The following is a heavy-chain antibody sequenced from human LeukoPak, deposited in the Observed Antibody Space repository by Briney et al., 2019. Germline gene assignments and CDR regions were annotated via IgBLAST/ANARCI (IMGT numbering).Heavy chain of an antibody. J-gene: IGHJ4*02. Sequence: ASVKVSCKASGGTFSNHAINWVRQAPGQGLEWMAGIIPILDITNYAQKFQGRVTITADTSTGTTYMELSNLISEDTAFYYCAILSDGAYCGGDCFYLDYWGQGTLVTVSS. CDR3: AILSDGAYCGGDCFYLDY. CDR1: GGTFSNHA. V-gene: IGHV1-69*10. D-gene: IGHD2-21*02. CDR2: IIPILDIT.